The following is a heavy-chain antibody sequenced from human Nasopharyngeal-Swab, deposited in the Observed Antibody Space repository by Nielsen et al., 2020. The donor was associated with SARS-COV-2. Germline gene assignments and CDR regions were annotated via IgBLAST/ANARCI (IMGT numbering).Heavy chain of an antibody. V-gene: IGHV4-34*01. CDR2: INHSGRS. D-gene: IGHD3-10*01. CDR3: ARDPSVVRGVRRFDY. J-gene: IGHJ4*02. CDR1: GETFSGYH. Sequence: GSLRLSCAVYGETFSGYHWTWIRQPPGKGLEWIGEINHSGRSNYNPSLKSRVTMSVDTSKNQFSLSLRSVTAADTAVYYCARDPSVVRGVRRFDYWGQGTLVTVSS.